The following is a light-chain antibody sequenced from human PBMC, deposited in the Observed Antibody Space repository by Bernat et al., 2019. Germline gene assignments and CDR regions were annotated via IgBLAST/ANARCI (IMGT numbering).Light chain of an antibody. J-gene: IGKJ3*01. CDR1: QSVNNY. CDR2: DAS. Sequence: EIVLTQSPATLSLSPGERATLSCRASQSVNNYLAWYQQKPGQAPRLLIYDASNRATGIPARFNGSESGTDFTLTISSLEPEDFAVYYCQQRSNWPLTFGPGTKVDIK. CDR3: QQRSNWPLT. V-gene: IGKV3-11*01.